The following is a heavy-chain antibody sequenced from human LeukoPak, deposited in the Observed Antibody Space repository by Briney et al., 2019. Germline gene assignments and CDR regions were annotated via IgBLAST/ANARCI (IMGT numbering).Heavy chain of an antibody. CDR3: ASHPYCSGGSCY. D-gene: IGHD2-15*01. V-gene: IGHV3-21*01. CDR1: GFTFSSYS. CDR2: ISSSSSYI. Sequence: GGSLRLSCAASGFTFSSYSMNWVRQAPGKGLEWVSSISSSSSYIYYADSVKGRFTISRDNATNSLYLQMNSLRAEDTAVYYCASHPYCSGGSCYWGQGTLVTVSS. J-gene: IGHJ4*02.